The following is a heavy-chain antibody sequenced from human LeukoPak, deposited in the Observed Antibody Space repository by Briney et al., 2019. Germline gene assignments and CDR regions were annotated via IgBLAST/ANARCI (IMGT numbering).Heavy chain of an antibody. CDR1: GGSISSSSYY. CDR2: INYSGST. CDR3: ARLSDY. Sequence: KPSETLSLTCTVSGGSISSSSYYWGWIRQPPGKGLEWIGSINYSGSTYYNPSLKSRVTISVDTSKTQFSLKLSSVTAAGTAVYYCARLSDYWGQGTLVTVSS. J-gene: IGHJ4*02. V-gene: IGHV4-39*01.